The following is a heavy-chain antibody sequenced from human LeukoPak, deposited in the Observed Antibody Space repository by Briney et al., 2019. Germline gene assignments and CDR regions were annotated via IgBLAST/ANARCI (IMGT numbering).Heavy chain of an antibody. D-gene: IGHD2-15*01. CDR3: AVAVAGYFYYYGMAV. CDR2: LVVGSGKT. V-gene: IGHV1-58*02. J-gene: IGHJ6*02. CDR1: GFTFTSSA. Sequence: PGTSVKVSCKASGFTFTSSAMQWVRQARGQRLEWIGWLVVGSGKTNYAQKFQERVTTTRDMTSRTAYMELSSLRSGDKAVYYCAVAVAGYFYYYGMAVWGQGTTVTVSS.